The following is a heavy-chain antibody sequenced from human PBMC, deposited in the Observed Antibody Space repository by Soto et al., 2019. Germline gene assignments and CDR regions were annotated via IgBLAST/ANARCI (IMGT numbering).Heavy chain of an antibody. Sequence: GGSLRLSCAASGFTFSNAWMNWVRQAPGKGLEWVGRIKSKTDGGTTDYAAPVKGRFTISRDDSKNTLYLQMNSLKTEDTAVYYCTTADSYYYGSGSIKAVDYWGQGTLVTVSS. CDR3: TTADSYYYGSGSIKAVDY. V-gene: IGHV3-15*07. J-gene: IGHJ4*02. CDR1: GFTFSNAW. D-gene: IGHD3-10*01. CDR2: IKSKTDGGTT.